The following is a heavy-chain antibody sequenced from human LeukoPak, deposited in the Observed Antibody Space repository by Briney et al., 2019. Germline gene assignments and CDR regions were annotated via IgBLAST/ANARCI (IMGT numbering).Heavy chain of an antibody. J-gene: IGHJ4*02. CDR2: IYSSGST. Sequence: PSATLSLTCTVSGGSISSSSYYWGWIRQPPGKGLEWIGSIYSSGSTYYNPSLKSRVTISVDTSKNQFSLKLTSVTAADTAVYYCAREPYGSTYYFDYWGQGTLVTVSS. D-gene: IGHD6-6*01. V-gene: IGHV4-39*07. CDR1: GGSISSSSYY. CDR3: AREPYGSTYYFDY.